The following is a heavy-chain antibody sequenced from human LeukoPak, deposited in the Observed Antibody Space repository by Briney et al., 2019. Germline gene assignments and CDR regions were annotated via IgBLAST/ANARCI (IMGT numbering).Heavy chain of an antibody. J-gene: IGHJ6*03. V-gene: IGHV4-39*07. CDR2: IYYSGSS. D-gene: IGHD6-6*01. Sequence: PSETLALIVTVSGGSISSSCYYLGWLRQPPGKGLEWIGRIYYSGSSYYNPSLKRRITISVDTSKNQFSLKLSSVTAADPAVYYCATVRDSTSYYYYYYMDVWGKGTTVTVSS. CDR3: ATVRDSTSYYYYYYMDV. CDR1: GGSISSSCYY.